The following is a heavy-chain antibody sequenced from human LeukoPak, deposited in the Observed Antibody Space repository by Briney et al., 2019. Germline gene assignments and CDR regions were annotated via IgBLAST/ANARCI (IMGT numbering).Heavy chain of an antibody. CDR1: GFTVRSNY. Sequence: GGSLRLSCAASGFTVRSNYMNWVRQAPGKGLEWVSVIYSGGSPYYADSVKGRFTIPRDNSKNPLYLQMNSLRAEDTAVYYCARSRRFGGNYYYYYMDVWGKGTTVTVSS. CDR3: ARSRRFGGNYYYYYMDV. V-gene: IGHV3-53*01. D-gene: IGHD1-26*01. CDR2: IYSGGSP. J-gene: IGHJ6*03.